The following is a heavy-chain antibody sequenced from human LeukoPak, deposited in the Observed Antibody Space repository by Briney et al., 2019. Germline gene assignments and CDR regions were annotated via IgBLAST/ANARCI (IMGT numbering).Heavy chain of an antibody. CDR3: AKDLDPGVTTSPFDY. CDR2: ISSSSSYI. V-gene: IGHV3-21*01. D-gene: IGHD4-17*01. CDR1: GFTFSSYS. J-gene: IGHJ4*02. Sequence: GGSLRLSCAASGFTFSSYSMNWVRQAPGKGLEWVSSISSSSSYIYYADSVKGRFTISRDNAKNSLYLQMNSLRAEDTAVYYCAKDLDPGVTTSPFDYWGQGTLVTVSS.